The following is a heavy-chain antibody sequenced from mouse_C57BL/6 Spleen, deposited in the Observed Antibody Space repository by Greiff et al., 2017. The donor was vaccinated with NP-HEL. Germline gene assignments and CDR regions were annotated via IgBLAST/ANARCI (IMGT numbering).Heavy chain of an antibody. Sequence: QVQLQQPGAELVRPGSSVKLSCKASGYTFTSYWMHWVKQRPIQGLEWIGNIDPSDSETHYNQKFKDKATLTVDKSSSTAYMQLSSLTSEDSAVYYCAREGFTTVNLYAMDYWGQGTSVTVSS. V-gene: IGHV1-52*01. CDR3: AREGFTTVNLYAMDY. CDR1: GYTFTSYW. J-gene: IGHJ4*01. D-gene: IGHD1-1*01. CDR2: IDPSDSET.